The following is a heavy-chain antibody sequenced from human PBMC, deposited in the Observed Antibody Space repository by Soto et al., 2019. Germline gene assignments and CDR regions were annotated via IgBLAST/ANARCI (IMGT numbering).Heavy chain of an antibody. CDR2: IIPIFGTA. CDR1: EDTFRNYA. D-gene: IGHD5-12*01. Sequence: GASVKVSCKASEDTFRNYAISWARQAPGQGLEWMGGIIPIFGTANYAQKFQGRVTITADESTSTAYMELSSLRSEDTAVYYCARSGRRDGYNPVDYWGQGTLVTVSS. CDR3: ARSGRRDGYNPVDY. J-gene: IGHJ4*02. V-gene: IGHV1-69*13.